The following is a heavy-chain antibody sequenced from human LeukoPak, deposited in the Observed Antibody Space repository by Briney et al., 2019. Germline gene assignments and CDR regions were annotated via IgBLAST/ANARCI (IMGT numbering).Heavy chain of an antibody. CDR3: ARRVAAGGYYYYMDV. J-gene: IGHJ6*03. Sequence: SETLSLTCTVSGGSISSYYWSWIWQPPGKGLEWIGYIYTSGSTNYNPSLKSRVTISVDTSKNQFSLKLSSVTAADTAVYYCARRVAAGGYYYYMDVWGKGTTVTVSS. CDR2: IYTSGST. D-gene: IGHD4-23*01. CDR1: GGSISSYY. V-gene: IGHV4-4*09.